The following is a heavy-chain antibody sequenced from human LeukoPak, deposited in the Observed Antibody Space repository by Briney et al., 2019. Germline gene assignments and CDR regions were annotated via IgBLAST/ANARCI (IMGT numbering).Heavy chain of an antibody. D-gene: IGHD5-18*01. Sequence: GGSLRLSCAASGFTFSSYGMHWVRQAPGKGLEWVAFIRYDGSNKYYADSVKGRFTISRDNSKHTLYLQMNSLRAEDTAVYYYAKDGDTAMVQYYYYYMDVWGKGTTVTVSS. CDR2: IRYDGSNK. CDR1: GFTFSSYG. CDR3: AKDGDTAMVQYYYYYMDV. V-gene: IGHV3-30*02. J-gene: IGHJ6*03.